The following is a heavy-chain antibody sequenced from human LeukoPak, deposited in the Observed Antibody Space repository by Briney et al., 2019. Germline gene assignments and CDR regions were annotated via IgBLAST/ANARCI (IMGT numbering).Heavy chain of an antibody. J-gene: IGHJ4*02. Sequence: ASVKVACKASGYTFTSYGISWVRQAPGQGLEWMGWISAYNGNTNYAQNLQGRVTMTTDTSTSTAYMELRSLRSDDTAVYYCAISLTGHTGDYWGQGTLVTVSS. CDR1: GYTFTSYG. CDR3: AISLTGHTGDY. D-gene: IGHD3-9*01. V-gene: IGHV1-18*01. CDR2: ISAYNGNT.